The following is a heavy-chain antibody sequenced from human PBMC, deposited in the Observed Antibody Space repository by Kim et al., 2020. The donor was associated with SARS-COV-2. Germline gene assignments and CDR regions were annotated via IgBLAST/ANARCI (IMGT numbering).Heavy chain of an antibody. CDR3: ARSAPHPFYGIVVVPANHNGFDP. CDR1: GGSFSGYY. CDR2: INHSGST. J-gene: IGHJ5*02. Sequence: SETLSLTCAVYGGSFSGYYWSWIRQPPGKGLEWIGEINHSGSTNYNPSLKSRVTISVDTSKNQFSLKLSSVTAADTAVYYCARSAPHPFYGIVVVPANHNGFDPWGKGTLVTGSS. D-gene: IGHD2-2*01. V-gene: IGHV4-34*01.